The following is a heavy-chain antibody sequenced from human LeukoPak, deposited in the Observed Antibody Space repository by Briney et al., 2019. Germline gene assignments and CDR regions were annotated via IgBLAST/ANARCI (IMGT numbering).Heavy chain of an antibody. J-gene: IGHJ5*02. Sequence: NPSETLSLTCTVSGASISSSAYYWGWIRQPPGKGLEWIGSIGGSNYYRGSTYYNPSLKSRVTIHVDTSKDQFSLKLSSVSAADTAVYYCARLETSVTEHNWFDPWGQGTLVTVSS. CDR3: ARLETSVTEHNWFDP. CDR1: GASISSSAYY. CDR2: IGGSNYYRGST. V-gene: IGHV4-39*01. D-gene: IGHD2-21*02.